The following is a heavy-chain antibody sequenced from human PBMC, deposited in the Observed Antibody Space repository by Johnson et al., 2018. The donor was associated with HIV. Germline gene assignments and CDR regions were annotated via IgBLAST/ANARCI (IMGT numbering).Heavy chain of an antibody. CDR2: IYRAGST. J-gene: IGHJ3*02. CDR1: G. D-gene: IGHD4-23*01. Sequence: EVQLVESGGGLVQPGGSLRLSCDDYGMSWIRQAPGKGLEWVSVIYRAGSTYYADSVKDRFTISRDISKNTIYLQMNSLRAEDTAVYYCAKESETYGGNIGFEHPFDIWGQGTMVTVSS. CDR3: AKESETYGGNIGFEHPFDI. V-gene: IGHV3-66*01.